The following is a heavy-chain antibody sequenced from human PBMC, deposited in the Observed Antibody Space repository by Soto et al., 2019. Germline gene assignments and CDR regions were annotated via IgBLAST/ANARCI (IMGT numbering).Heavy chain of an antibody. V-gene: IGHV1-2*02. CDR1: GYPVTAYY. CDR2: INPATGAA. D-gene: IGHD3-3*01. J-gene: IGHJ3*02. CDR3: ASGGGVGVAGSAAFDM. Sequence: QLHLVQSGAVVKKPGASVTVSCSASGYPVTAYYMHWVRQAPGRGLEWMGGINPATGAAKYTQTFQGRVTMTRDTSTITVFMELGGLTSEDPAVFYCASGGGVGVAGSAAFDMWGQGTLVTVSS.